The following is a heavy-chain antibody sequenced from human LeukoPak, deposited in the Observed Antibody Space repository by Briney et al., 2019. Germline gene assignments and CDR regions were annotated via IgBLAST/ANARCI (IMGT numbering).Heavy chain of an antibody. CDR1: GFTFSSYS. J-gene: IGHJ4*02. V-gene: IGHV3-21*01. Sequence: GGSLRLSCAASGFTFSSYSMNWVRQAPGKGLEWVSSISSSSSYIYYADSVKGRFTISRGNAKNSLYLQMNSLRAEDTAVYYCARSVGGYFDYWGQGTLVTVSS. CDR3: ARSVGGYFDY. CDR2: ISSSSSYI. D-gene: IGHD2-15*01.